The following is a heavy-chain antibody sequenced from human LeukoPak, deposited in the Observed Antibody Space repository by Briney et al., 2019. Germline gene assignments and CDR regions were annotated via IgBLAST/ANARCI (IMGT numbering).Heavy chain of an antibody. J-gene: IGHJ6*02. CDR3: AGGLYDFWSGYPRSEDYYGTDV. CDR2: IFYSGST. CDR1: GGSIRSYY. V-gene: IGHV4-59*01. Sequence: SETLSLTCTVSGGSIRSYYWSWIRQPPGKGLEWIGYIFYSGSTNYNPSLKSRVTISVDTSKNQFSLKLSSVTAADTAVYYCAGGLYDFWSGYPRSEDYYGTDVWGQGTTVTVSS. D-gene: IGHD3-3*01.